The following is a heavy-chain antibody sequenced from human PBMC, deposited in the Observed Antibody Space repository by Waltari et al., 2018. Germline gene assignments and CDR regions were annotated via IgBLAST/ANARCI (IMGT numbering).Heavy chain of an antibody. D-gene: IGHD3-3*02. Sequence: QIQLVQSGPEIRQAGASVNVSCKTSGYPFNNYGVTWVRQAPGQGLEWIGWISAFNGNFHYAGRLQGRVTMTPVTSTNTAYMELRGLTSDDTAMYYCTTGPTILGVIIPPDFDHWGQGTLVSVSS. J-gene: IGHJ4*02. V-gene: IGHV1-18*01. CDR3: TTGPTILGVIIPPDFDH. CDR2: ISAFNGNF. CDR1: GYPFNNYG.